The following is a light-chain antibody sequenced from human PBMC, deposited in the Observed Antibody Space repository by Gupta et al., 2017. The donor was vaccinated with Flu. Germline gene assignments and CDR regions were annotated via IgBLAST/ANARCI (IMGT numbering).Light chain of an antibody. V-gene: IGLV1-47*01. Sequence: SVLTQPPSASGAPGQRVTISCSGSTSNIGINSVSWYRQLPGTAPKLLVYGNKQRPSGVPDRFSASKSVTSASLAISGLRSEDEADYYCATWDDSLRAHVFGGGTKLTVL. J-gene: IGLJ3*02. CDR3: ATWDDSLRAHV. CDR1: TSNIGINS. CDR2: GNK.